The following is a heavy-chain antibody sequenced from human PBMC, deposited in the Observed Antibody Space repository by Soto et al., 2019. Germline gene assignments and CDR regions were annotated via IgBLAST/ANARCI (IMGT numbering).Heavy chain of an antibody. CDR1: GFTFSSYA. Sequence: PGGSLRLSCAASGFTFSSYAMHWVRQAPGKGLEWVAVISYDGSNKYYADSVKGRFTISRDNSKNTLYLQMNSLRAEDTAVYYCASTPPKGDYWFFDYWGQGTQVTVSS. J-gene: IGHJ4*02. V-gene: IGHV3-30-3*01. D-gene: IGHD4-17*01. CDR3: ASTPPKGDYWFFDY. CDR2: ISYDGSNK.